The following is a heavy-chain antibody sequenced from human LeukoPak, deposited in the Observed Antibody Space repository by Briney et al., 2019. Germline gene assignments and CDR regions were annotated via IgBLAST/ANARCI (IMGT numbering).Heavy chain of an antibody. CDR3: AKYTIAVGEVDY. Sequence: GGSLRLSCAASGFTFSNYGMHWVRQAPGKGLEWVAFIRYDGSNKYYADSVKGRFTISRDNSKNTLYLQMNSLRAEDTAVYYCAKYTIAVGEVDYWGQGTLVTVSS. CDR1: GFTFSNYG. D-gene: IGHD6-19*01. J-gene: IGHJ4*02. V-gene: IGHV3-30*02. CDR2: IRYDGSNK.